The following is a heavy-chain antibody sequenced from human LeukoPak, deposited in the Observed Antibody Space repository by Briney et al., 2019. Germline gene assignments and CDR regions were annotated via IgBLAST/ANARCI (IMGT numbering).Heavy chain of an antibody. J-gene: IGHJ4*02. Sequence: GGSLRLSCAASGFTFSSYAMHWVRQAPGKGLEWVSGISWNSGSIGYADSVKGRFTISRDNSKNTLYLQMNSLRAEDTAVYYCAKDFYSSSRGYWGQGTLVTVSS. CDR2: ISWNSGSI. CDR3: AKDFYSSSRGY. CDR1: GFTFSSYA. V-gene: IGHV3-9*01. D-gene: IGHD6-13*01.